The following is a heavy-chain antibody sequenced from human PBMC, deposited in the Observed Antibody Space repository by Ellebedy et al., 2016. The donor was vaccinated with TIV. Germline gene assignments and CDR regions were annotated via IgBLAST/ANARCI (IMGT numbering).Heavy chain of an antibody. V-gene: IGHV3-21*01. D-gene: IGHD3-22*01. CDR2: ISSSSTYI. CDR3: ARFYDSSDSDAFDI. CDR1: GLTFSSYT. Sequence: GESLKISCAASGLTFSSYTMNWVRQAPGKGLEWVSSISSSSTYIYSADSVEGRFTISRDNAKNSLYLQMNSLRAEDTAVYYCARFYDSSDSDAFDIWGQGTMVTVSS. J-gene: IGHJ3*02.